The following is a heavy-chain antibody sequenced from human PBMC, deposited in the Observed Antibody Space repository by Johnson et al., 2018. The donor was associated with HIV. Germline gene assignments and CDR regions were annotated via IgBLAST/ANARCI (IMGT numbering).Heavy chain of an antibody. CDR2: ITSNTDGGTT. Sequence: VQLVESGGGLVKPGGSLRLSCAASGFTFSNAWMSWVRQAPGKGLEWVGRITSNTDGGTTDYAAPVKGRFTISRVDSKNTLYLQMNSLRAEDTAVYYCARDPIAFRNYYGSGSAFDIWGQGTMVTVSS. D-gene: IGHD3-10*01. CDR1: GFTFSNAW. V-gene: IGHV3-15*01. CDR3: ARDPIAFRNYYGSGSAFDI. J-gene: IGHJ3*02.